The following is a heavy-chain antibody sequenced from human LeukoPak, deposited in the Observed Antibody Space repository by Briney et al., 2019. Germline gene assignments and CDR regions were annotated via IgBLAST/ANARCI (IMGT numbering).Heavy chain of an antibody. J-gene: IGHJ4*02. CDR3: AREARFALPVVGSGDY. V-gene: IGHV4-39*07. D-gene: IGHD6-19*01. CDR1: GGSISSSDYY. Sequence: SETLSLTCSVSGGSISSSDYYWGWLRQPPGKGLEWIGTMFYNGATKSNPSLSSRVTMSIDTSKNQFSLKLRSVTAADTAVYYCAREARFALPVVGSGDYWGQGTLVTVSS. CDR2: MFYNGAT.